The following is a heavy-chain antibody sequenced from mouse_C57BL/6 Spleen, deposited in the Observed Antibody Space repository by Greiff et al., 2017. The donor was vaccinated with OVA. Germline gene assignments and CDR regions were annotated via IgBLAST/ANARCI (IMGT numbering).Heavy chain of an antibody. CDR3: ARNWDYFDY. Sequence: DVQLQESGPGLVKPSQSLSLTCSFTGYSITSGYYWNWIRQFPGNKLEWMGYISYDGSNNYNPSLKNRISITRDPSKNQFFLKLNSVTTEDTATYYCARNWDYFDYWGQGTTLTVSS. D-gene: IGHD4-1*01. V-gene: IGHV3-6*01. CDR2: ISYDGSN. J-gene: IGHJ2*01. CDR1: GYSITSGYY.